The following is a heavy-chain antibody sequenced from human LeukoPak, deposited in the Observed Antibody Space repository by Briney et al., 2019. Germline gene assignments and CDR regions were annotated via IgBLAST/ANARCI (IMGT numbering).Heavy chain of an antibody. CDR1: RFTFGDYY. Sequence: GGSLRLSCAASRFTFGDYYMSWIRQAPGKGLEWVSYISSSSSYIYYADSVKGRFTISRDNAKNSLYLQMNSLRAEDTAVYYCARDPSGYYDSSGHDYWGQGTLVTVSS. V-gene: IGHV3-11*06. J-gene: IGHJ4*02. D-gene: IGHD3-22*01. CDR2: ISSSSSYI. CDR3: ARDPSGYYDSSGHDY.